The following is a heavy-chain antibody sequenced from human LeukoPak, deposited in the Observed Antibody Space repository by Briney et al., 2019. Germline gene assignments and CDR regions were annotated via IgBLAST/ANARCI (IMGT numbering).Heavy chain of an antibody. CDR3: ARHYPTVGPFDY. CDR1: GYSISSGYY. CDR2: IDHSGST. V-gene: IGHV4-38-2*02. D-gene: IGHD4-23*01. J-gene: IGHJ4*02. Sequence: SETLSLTCSVSGYSISSGYYWGWIRPPPGKGLEWIGSIDHSGSTYYNPSLKSRVTISVDTSKNQFSLKLSSVTAADTAVYYCARHYPTVGPFDYWGQGTLVTVSS.